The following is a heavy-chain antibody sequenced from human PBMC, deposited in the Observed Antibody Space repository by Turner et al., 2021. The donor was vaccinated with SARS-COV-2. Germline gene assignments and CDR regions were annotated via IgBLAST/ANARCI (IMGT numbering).Heavy chain of an antibody. CDR2: ISSSETV. V-gene: IGHV3-48*03. J-gene: IGHJ4*02. CDR3: TRDSGSPGFDY. Sequence: EVYLEVSGGGLVQPEGSIRLSCAASGLLLSNYEMNWVRQAPGKGLEWVAYISSSETVYYAESVKGRFTISRENVKNSVYLQMDSLRAEDTALYYCTRDSGSPGFDYWGRGTLVRVSS. CDR1: GLLLSNYE. D-gene: IGHD3-10*01.